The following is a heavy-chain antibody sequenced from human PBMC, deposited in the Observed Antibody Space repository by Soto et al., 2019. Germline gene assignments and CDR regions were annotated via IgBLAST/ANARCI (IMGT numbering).Heavy chain of an antibody. CDR3: AREGVAVTGYNWFDP. D-gene: IGHD4-4*01. J-gene: IGHJ5*02. CDR2: ISASGSS. CDR1: GDSISSYY. V-gene: IGHV4-4*07. Sequence: KTSETLSLTCAVSGDSISSYYWSWIRQPAGKGLEWIGRISASGSSNYNPSLKTRVTMSLDTSKSQFSLQLNSVTAADTAVYYCAREGVAVTGYNWFDPWGQGTLVTVSS.